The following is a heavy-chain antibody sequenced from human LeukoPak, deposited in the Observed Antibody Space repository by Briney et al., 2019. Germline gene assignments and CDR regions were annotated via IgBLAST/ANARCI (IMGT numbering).Heavy chain of an antibody. CDR3: ARRQGGFDY. V-gene: IGHV5-51*01. J-gene: IGHJ4*02. CDR1: GYSFATYG. CDR2: IYPADSDT. Sequence: GESLKISCKGSGYSFATYGIGWVRQVPGKGLEWMGIIYPADSDTRYSPSFQGQVTISADKSITTAYLQWSGLKASDTAMYYCARRQGGFDYWGQGTLVTVSS. D-gene: IGHD1-26*01.